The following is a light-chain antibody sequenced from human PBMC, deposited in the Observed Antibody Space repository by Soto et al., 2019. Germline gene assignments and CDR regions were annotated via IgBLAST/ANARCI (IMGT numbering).Light chain of an antibody. CDR1: PCVRSN. CDR3: QQYDNWPSYP. CDR2: GGS. V-gene: IGKV3-15*01. J-gene: IGKJ2*01. Sequence: IVMRQSSATLSVSPGGRVALSCSAIPCVRSNLAWYQQKPGQAPRLLMYGGSTRATGIPARFSGSESGTECTLTISSLQSEDLAVYYCQQYDNWPSYPFGQGTKVDIK.